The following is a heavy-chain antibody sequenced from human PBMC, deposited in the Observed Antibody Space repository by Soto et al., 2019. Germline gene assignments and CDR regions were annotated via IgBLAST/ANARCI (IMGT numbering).Heavy chain of an antibody. Sequence: QVQLQESGPGLVKPSQTLSLTCTVSGGSISSGGYYWSWIRQHPGKGLEWIGYIYYSGSTYYNPDLKSRVTISVDTYKNPLPLKLTSVTATDTAVYYCASLLDVYGDYGEVWFDYWGQGTLVTVSS. J-gene: IGHJ4*02. CDR1: GGSISSGGYY. CDR3: ASLLDVYGDYGEVWFDY. CDR2: IYYSGST. V-gene: IGHV4-31*03. D-gene: IGHD4-17*01.